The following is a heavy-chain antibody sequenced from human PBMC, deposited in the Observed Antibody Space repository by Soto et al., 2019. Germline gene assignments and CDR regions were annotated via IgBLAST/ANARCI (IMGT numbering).Heavy chain of an antibody. CDR3: AKGGYCSSTSCYGSCWLDP. V-gene: IGHV3-23*01. CDR2: ISGSGGNT. D-gene: IGHD2-2*01. CDR1: GFTFSRNV. J-gene: IGHJ5*02. Sequence: EVQLLESGGGFVQPGGSLRLSCAVSGFTFSRNVMSWVRQGPGKGLEWVSAISGSGGNTYYADSVKGRLTISRDNSKNTLYLQMNSLRAEDTARYYCAKGGYCSSTSCYGSCWLDPWGQGTLVTVSS.